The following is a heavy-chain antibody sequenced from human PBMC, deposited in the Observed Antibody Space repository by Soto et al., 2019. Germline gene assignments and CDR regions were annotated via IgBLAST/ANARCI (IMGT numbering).Heavy chain of an antibody. CDR3: ARDPYSYGVNWFDP. CDR1: GFTFSSYG. D-gene: IGHD5-18*01. V-gene: IGHV3-33*01. Sequence: GGSLRLSCAASGFTFSSYGMHWVRQAPGKGLEWVAVIWYDGSNKYYADSVKGRFTISRDNSKNTLYLQMNSLRAEDTAVYYCARDPYSYGVNWFDPWGQGTLVTVSS. CDR2: IWYDGSNK. J-gene: IGHJ5*02.